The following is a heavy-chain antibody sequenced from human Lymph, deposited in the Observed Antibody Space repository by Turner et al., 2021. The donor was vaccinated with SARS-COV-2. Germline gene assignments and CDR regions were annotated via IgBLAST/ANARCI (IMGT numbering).Heavy chain of an antibody. D-gene: IGHD3-16*01. Sequence: QVQLVQSGAEVKKPGSSVKVSCKASGGTFSSYAISWVRQAPGQGLEWMGGIIPILGIANYAQRFQGRVKITADKSTSTGFGEVRSLRSEDTGRYYWERKAAPGMGGGVFYYYYGMDVWGQGTTVTVSS. CDR2: IIPILGIA. J-gene: IGHJ6*02. V-gene: IGHV1-69*10. CDR3: ERKAAPGMGGGVFYYYYGMDV. CDR1: GGTFSSYA.